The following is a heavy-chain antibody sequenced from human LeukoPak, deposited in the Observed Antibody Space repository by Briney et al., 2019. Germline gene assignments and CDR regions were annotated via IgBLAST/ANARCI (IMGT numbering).Heavy chain of an antibody. V-gene: IGHV3-48*01. CDR3: AKGGAAGVLRYYFDY. Sequence: PGGSLRLSCAASGFTFSSYSMNWVRQAPGKGLEWVSYISSSSSTIYYADSVKGRFTISRDNSKNTLYLQMNSLRAEDTAVYYCAKGGAAGVLRYYFDYWGQGTLVTVSS. J-gene: IGHJ4*02. D-gene: IGHD6-13*01. CDR1: GFTFSSYS. CDR2: ISSSSSTI.